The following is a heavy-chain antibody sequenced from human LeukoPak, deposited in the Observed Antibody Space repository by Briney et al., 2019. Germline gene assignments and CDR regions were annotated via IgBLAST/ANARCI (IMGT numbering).Heavy chain of an antibody. D-gene: IGHD3-3*01. Sequence: GGSLRLSCAASGFTFDDYAMHWVRQAPGKGLEWVSGISWNSGSIGYADSVKGRFTISRDNAKNSLYLQMNSLRAEDTALYYCAKDKDDEGVTIFGVVIGPTFDYWGQGTLVTVSS. CDR1: GFTFDDYA. J-gene: IGHJ4*02. CDR3: AKDKDDEGVTIFGVVIGPTFDY. V-gene: IGHV3-9*01. CDR2: ISWNSGSI.